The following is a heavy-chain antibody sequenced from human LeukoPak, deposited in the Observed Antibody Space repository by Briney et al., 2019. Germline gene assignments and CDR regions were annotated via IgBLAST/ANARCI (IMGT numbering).Heavy chain of an antibody. V-gene: IGHV3-23*01. Sequence: PGGSLRLSCAASGFTFSSYAMSWVRQAPGKGLEWVSTISGSGGSTYYADSVKGRFTIYRDNTKNTLYLQMNSLRAEDTAVYYCARVVSVWFGSYYYYYMDVWGKGTTVTISS. J-gene: IGHJ6*03. D-gene: IGHD3-10*01. CDR1: GFTFSSYA. CDR2: ISGSGGST. CDR3: ARVVSVWFGSYYYYYMDV.